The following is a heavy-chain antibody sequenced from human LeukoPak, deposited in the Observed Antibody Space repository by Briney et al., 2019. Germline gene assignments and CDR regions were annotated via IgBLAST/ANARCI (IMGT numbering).Heavy chain of an antibody. CDR2: IYYSRSS. CDR3: ARPYYYDSRIDP. D-gene: IGHD3-22*01. Sequence: SETLSLTCTVSGGSISSGDYYWSWIRQPPGKGLEWVGYIYYSRSSYYNPSLKSRVTISLDTSKNQFSLRLSSVTAADTAVYYCARPYYYDSRIDPWGQGTLVTVSS. CDR1: GGSISSGDYY. V-gene: IGHV4-30-4*01. J-gene: IGHJ5*02.